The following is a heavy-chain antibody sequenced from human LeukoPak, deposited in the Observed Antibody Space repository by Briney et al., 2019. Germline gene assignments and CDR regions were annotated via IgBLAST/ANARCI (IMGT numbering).Heavy chain of an antibody. Sequence: ASVKVSCKTSGGTFSSSAITWVRQAPGQGLEWMGRIIPVLNITTYAQKFQGSVTITADTSTTTVYMELSSLRSEETAVYYCARDQGLTAPPPYGLDVWGQGTTVIVSS. J-gene: IGHJ6*02. CDR1: GGTFSSSA. V-gene: IGHV1-69*04. D-gene: IGHD5-18*01. CDR3: ARDQGLTAPPPYGLDV. CDR2: IIPVLNIT.